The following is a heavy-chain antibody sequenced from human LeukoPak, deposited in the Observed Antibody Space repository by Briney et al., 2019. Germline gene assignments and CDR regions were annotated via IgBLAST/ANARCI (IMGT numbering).Heavy chain of an antibody. J-gene: IGHJ6*03. V-gene: IGHV3-30*02. CDR2: IRYDGSNK. CDR1: GFTFSSYG. CDR3: AKDAMVRGYLGSYYYYYMDV. D-gene: IGHD3-10*01. Sequence: PGGSLRLSCAASGFTFSSYGMHWVRQAPGKGLEWVAFIRYDGSNKYYADSVKGRFTISRDNSKNTLYLQMNSLRAEDTAVYYCAKDAMVRGYLGSYYYYYMDVWGKGTTVTISS.